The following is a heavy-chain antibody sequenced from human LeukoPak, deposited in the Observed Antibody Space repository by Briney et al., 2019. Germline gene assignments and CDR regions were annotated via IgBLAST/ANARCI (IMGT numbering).Heavy chain of an antibody. J-gene: IGHJ4*02. V-gene: IGHV3-23*01. CDR1: GFTITSNA. D-gene: IGHD5-18*01. Sequence: PGGSLRLSCAGSGFTITSNAMSWVRQAPGKGLEWVSGISGSGGSTYYADSVKGRFTISRDKSKNTVYLQMNSLRAEDTAVYHCAKIRYGGDIYGRFDYWGQGTLVTVSS. CDR3: AKIRYGGDIYGRFDY. CDR2: ISGSGGST.